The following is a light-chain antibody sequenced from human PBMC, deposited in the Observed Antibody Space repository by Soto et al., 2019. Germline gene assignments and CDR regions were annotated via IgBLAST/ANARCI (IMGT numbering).Light chain of an antibody. CDR3: QQYNNWPPWT. CDR1: QSVRSN. Sequence: EIAMTQSPATLSVSPGERATLSCRASQSVRSNLAWYQQKPGQTPRLLIYGASTRATGITGRFSGSGSGTEFTLTISNVQSEDFAVYYCQQYNNWPPWTFGQGTKVENK. J-gene: IGKJ2*02. V-gene: IGKV3-15*01. CDR2: GAS.